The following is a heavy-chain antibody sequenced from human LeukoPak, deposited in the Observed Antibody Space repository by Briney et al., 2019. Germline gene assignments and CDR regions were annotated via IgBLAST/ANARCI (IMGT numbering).Heavy chain of an antibody. CDR1: GGSFSGYY. CDR3: VRGRAGFPMVRGVTVPGRYYYYMDV. Sequence: PSETLSLTCAVYGGSFSGYYWSWIRQPPGKGLEWIGEINHSGSTNYNPSLKSRVTISVDTSKNQFSLKLSSVTAADTAVYYCVRGRAGFPMVRGVTVPGRYYYYMDVWGKGTTVTVSS. J-gene: IGHJ6*03. CDR2: INHSGST. D-gene: IGHD3-10*01. V-gene: IGHV4-34*01.